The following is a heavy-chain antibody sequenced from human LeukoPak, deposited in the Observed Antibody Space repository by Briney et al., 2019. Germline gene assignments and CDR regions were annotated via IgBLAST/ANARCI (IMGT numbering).Heavy chain of an antibody. CDR3: ATVPGYSGYDPELDY. Sequence: AASVKVSCKASGYTFTIYYIHWGRQAPGQGREWLGIINPSDGSKGYAQKFQGRVTMTSDTSTSTVYMELSSLRSDDTAVYYCATVPGYSGYDPELDYWGQGTLVTISS. D-gene: IGHD5-12*01. CDR1: GYTFTIYY. V-gene: IGHV1-46*01. J-gene: IGHJ4*02. CDR2: INPSDGSK.